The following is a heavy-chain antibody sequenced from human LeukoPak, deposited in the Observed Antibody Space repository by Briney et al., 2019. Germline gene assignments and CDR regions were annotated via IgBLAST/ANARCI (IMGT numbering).Heavy chain of an antibody. V-gene: IGHV3-23*01. CDR3: AKDYDFWSGSYGDY. CDR2: ISGSGGST. J-gene: IGHJ4*02. Sequence: GGSLRLSCAASGFTFSSYAMSWVRQAPGKGLEWVSAISGSGGSTYYADSVEGRFTISRDNSKNTLYLQMNSLRAEDTAVYYCAKDYDFWSGSYGDYWGQGTLVTVSS. D-gene: IGHD3-3*01. CDR1: GFTFSSYA.